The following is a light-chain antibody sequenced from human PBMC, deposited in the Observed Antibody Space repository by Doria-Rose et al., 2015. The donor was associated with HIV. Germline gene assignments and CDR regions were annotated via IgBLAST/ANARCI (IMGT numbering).Light chain of an antibody. J-gene: IGKJ1*01. CDR3: RQYGTSWT. V-gene: IGKV3-20*01. Sequence: TQSPGTLSLSPGERATLSCRASQSFSSTHLAWYQQKPGQAPSLLIYDGSTRATGIPDRFSASESGTDFTLAINRLEPEDFALYYCRQYGTSWTFGQGTEVEI. CDR1: QSFSSTH. CDR2: DGS.